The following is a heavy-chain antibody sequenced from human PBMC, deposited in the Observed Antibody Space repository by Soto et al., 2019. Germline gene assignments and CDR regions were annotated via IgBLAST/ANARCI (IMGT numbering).Heavy chain of an antibody. CDR1: GGTLSSYA. V-gene: IGHV1-69*13. Sequence: SVKVSCKASGGTLSSYAISWVRQATGQGLEWMGGIIPIFGTANYAQKFQGRVTITADESTSTAYMELSSLRSEDTAVYYCGRGTVVPAAVRTRGVRYYYYYGMDVWGQGTTVTVSS. CDR3: GRGTVVPAAVRTRGVRYYYYYGMDV. J-gene: IGHJ6*02. CDR2: IIPIFGTA. D-gene: IGHD2-2*01.